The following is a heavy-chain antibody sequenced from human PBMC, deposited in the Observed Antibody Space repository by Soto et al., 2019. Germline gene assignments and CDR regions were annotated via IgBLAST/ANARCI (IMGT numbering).Heavy chain of an antibody. J-gene: IGHJ6*02. CDR3: AGHNPPFFYGSGPWDV. CDR1: GGSISNSY. D-gene: IGHD3-10*01. V-gene: IGHV4-59*08. CDR2: IYSSGST. Sequence: SETLSLTCTVSGGSISNSYWSWIRQSPGKGLEWIGYIYSSGSTNYNPSLKSRVTISVDTSKNQFSLKLSSLIAADTAVYYCAGHNPPFFYGSGPWDVWGQGTTVTVSS.